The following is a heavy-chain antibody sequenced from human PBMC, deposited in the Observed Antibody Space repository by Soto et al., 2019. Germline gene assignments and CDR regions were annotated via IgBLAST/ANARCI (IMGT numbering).Heavy chain of an antibody. CDR3: ARGLVGATFQSSFHYYYYYGMDV. V-gene: IGHV1-69*02. J-gene: IGHJ6*02. CDR1: GGTFSSYT. CDR2: IIPILGIA. Sequence: QVQLVQSGAEVKKPGSSVKVSCKASGGTFSSYTISWVRQAPGQGLEWMGRIIPILGIANYAQKFQGRVTITADKSTSTAYMELSSLRSEDTAVYYCARGLVGATFQSSFHYYYYYGMDVWGQGTTVTVSS. D-gene: IGHD1-26*01.